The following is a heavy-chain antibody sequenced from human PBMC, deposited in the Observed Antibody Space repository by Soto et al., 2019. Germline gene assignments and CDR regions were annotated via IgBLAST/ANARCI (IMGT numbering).Heavy chain of an antibody. Sequence: GESLKISCKGSGYSFTSYWISWVRQMPGKGLEWMGRIDPSDSYTNYSPSFQGHVTISADKSISTAYLQWSSLKASDTAMYYCARGDSSSSGPYYYGMDVWGQGTTVTVSS. CDR1: GYSFTSYW. V-gene: IGHV5-10-1*01. J-gene: IGHJ6*02. D-gene: IGHD6-6*01. CDR2: IDPSDSYT. CDR3: ARGDSSSSGPYYYGMDV.